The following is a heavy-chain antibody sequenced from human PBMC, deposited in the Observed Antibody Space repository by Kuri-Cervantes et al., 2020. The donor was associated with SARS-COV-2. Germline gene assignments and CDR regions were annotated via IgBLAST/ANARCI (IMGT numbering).Heavy chain of an antibody. Sequence: GESLKISCAASGFTFDDYGMSWVRQAPGKGLEWVSGINWNGVRTGYTDSAKGRFTISRDNAKNSLYLQMNSLRAEDTAFYYCARAGTSGSYLGYWGQGTLVTVSS. CDR3: ARAGTSGSYLGY. D-gene: IGHD1-26*01. CDR2: INWNGVRT. V-gene: IGHV3-20*04. J-gene: IGHJ4*02. CDR1: GFTFDDYG.